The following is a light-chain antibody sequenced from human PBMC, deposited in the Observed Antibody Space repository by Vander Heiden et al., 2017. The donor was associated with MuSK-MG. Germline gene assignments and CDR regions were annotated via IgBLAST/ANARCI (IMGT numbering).Light chain of an antibody. V-gene: IGLV1-47*01. CDR2: RSN. Sequence: QSVLTQPPSASGPPGQRVTISCSGSISNIGSNNVSWYQQLPGTAPKLLMYRSNQRPSGVPDRFSGSKSGTSASLAISGLRSEDEADYHCAAWDDSLSGLVFGGGTKLTVL. CDR1: ISNIGSNN. J-gene: IGLJ2*01. CDR3: AAWDDSLSGLV.